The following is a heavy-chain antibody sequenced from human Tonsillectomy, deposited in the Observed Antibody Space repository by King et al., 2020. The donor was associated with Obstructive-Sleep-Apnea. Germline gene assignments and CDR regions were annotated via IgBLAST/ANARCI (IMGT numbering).Heavy chain of an antibody. D-gene: IGHD3-16*02. CDR2: ISYDGSNK. V-gene: IGHV3-30*04. Sequence: VQLVESGGGVVQPGRSLRLSCAASGFTFSSYAMHWVRQAPGKGLEGVAVISYDGSNKYYADSVKGRFTISRDNSKNTLYLQMNSLRAEDTAVYYCARDAVMITFGGVISTWGQGTLVTVSS. CDR3: ARDAVMITFGGVIST. J-gene: IGHJ5*02. CDR1: GFTFSSYA.